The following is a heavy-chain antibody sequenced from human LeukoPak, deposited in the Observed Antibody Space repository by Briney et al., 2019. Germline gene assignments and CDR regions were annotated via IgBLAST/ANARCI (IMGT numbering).Heavy chain of an antibody. J-gene: IGHJ4*02. V-gene: IGHV3-33*01. Sequence: PGGSLRLSCAASGFTFSNYGMHWVRQAPGKGLEWVALIWYDGSNKYYADSVKGRFTISRDNSKNTLYLQMNSLRAEDTAVYYCAREMGLNSVATFGYWGQGTLVTVSS. D-gene: IGHD5-12*01. CDR1: GFTFSNYG. CDR3: AREMGLNSVATFGY. CDR2: IWYDGSNK.